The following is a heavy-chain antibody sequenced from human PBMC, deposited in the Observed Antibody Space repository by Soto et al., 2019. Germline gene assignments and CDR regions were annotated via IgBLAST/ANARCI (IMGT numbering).Heavy chain of an antibody. V-gene: IGHV4-34*01. Sequence: QVQLQQWGAGLLNPSETLSLTCAVYGESFNGYYWSWIRQPPGKGLEWIGEINHSGSTNYNPSLKSRVTISVDTSKNQFSLNLTSLTTADTALYSCARGRLQYCSGGSCYSGYYGMDVWAQGTTVTVSS. CDR1: GESFNGYY. CDR3: ARGRLQYCSGGSCYSGYYGMDV. CDR2: INHSGST. D-gene: IGHD2-15*01. J-gene: IGHJ6*02.